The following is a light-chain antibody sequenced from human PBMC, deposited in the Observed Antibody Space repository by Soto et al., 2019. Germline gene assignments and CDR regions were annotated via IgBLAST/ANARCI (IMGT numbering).Light chain of an antibody. V-gene: IGLV1-51*02. CDR2: ENN. CDR3: GTWDSSLSAVV. J-gene: IGLJ2*01. CDR1: SSNIGNNY. Sequence: QSVLTQPPSVSASPGQKVTISCSGSSSNIGNNYVSWYQQLPGTAPQLLIYENNKRPSGIPDLFSGSTSGTSATLVITGVQNGDEADYYCGTWDSSLSAVVFGGGTKLTVL.